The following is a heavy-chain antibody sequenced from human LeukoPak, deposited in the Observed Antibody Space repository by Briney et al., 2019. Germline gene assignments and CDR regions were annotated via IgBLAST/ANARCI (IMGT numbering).Heavy chain of an antibody. Sequence: GGSLRLSCAASGFTFSTYTMNWVRQAPGKGLEWVSSISSSSSYIAYSDSVKGRFTISRDNAKNSLYLQMNSLRAEDTAVFYCARSLLLGTSVDYWGQGTLVTVSS. J-gene: IGHJ4*02. V-gene: IGHV3-21*04. D-gene: IGHD3-22*01. CDR2: ISSSSSYI. CDR3: ARSLLLGTSVDY. CDR1: GFTFSTYT.